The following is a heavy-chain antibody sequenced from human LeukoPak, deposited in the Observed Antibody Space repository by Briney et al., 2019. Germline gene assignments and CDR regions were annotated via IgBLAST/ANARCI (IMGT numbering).Heavy chain of an antibody. CDR2: IWYDGSNK. CDR1: GFTFSSYG. D-gene: IGHD3-10*01. J-gene: IGHJ4*02. Sequence: PSGRSLRLSCAASGFTFSSYGMHWVRQAPGKGLEWVAVIWYDGSNKYYADSVKGRFTISRDNSKNTLYLQMNSLRAEDTAVYYCARSGLNYYFDYWGQGTLVTVSS. CDR3: ARSGLNYYFDY. V-gene: IGHV3-33*01.